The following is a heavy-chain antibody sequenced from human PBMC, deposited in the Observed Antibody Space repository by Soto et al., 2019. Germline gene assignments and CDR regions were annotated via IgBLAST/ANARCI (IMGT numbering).Heavy chain of an antibody. CDR1: GFTFDDFA. D-gene: IGHD5-12*01. Sequence: EVQLVESGGGLVQPGRSLRLSCAASGFTFDDFAMHWVRQAPGKGLEWVSIITWNGDTVDYADSVKGRFTISRDNAKNSPYLQMNSLRAEDTALYYCAKDSGRDGYTPFDYWGQGTLVTVSS. CDR3: AKDSGRDGYTPFDY. CDR2: ITWNGDTV. J-gene: IGHJ4*02. V-gene: IGHV3-9*01.